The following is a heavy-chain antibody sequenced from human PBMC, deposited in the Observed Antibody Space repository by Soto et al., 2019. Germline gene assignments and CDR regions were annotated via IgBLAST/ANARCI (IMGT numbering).Heavy chain of an antibody. Sequence: EVQLVESGGDLVQPGGSLRLSCAASGFIFSGHWMGWVRQAPGKGLEWVANINKDGSDVKYVDSMKGRFFASRDNAKNSLYLRMNSLRVDDTAVYFCTRHGFFTFDYWGQGSLVTVSS. CDR2: INKDGSDV. V-gene: IGHV3-7*01. CDR1: GFIFSGHW. CDR3: TRHGFFTFDY. J-gene: IGHJ4*02. D-gene: IGHD4-17*01.